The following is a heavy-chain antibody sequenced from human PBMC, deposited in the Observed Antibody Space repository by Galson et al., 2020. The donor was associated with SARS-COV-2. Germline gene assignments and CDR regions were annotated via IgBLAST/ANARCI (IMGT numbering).Heavy chain of an antibody. J-gene: IGHJ2*01. CDR1: GFTFNSYW. Sequence: GGSLRLSCAASGFTFNSYWMNWVRQAPGKGLVWVSHISSDGSTTSYADSVKGRFTISRDNAKNTLYLQMDSLRDEDTAIYYCVRDHTGWDYIWGTYRGEWYFDLWGRGTLVTVSS. D-gene: IGHD3-16*02. CDR3: VRDHTGWDYIWGTYRGEWYFDL. V-gene: IGHV3-74*01. CDR2: ISSDGSTT.